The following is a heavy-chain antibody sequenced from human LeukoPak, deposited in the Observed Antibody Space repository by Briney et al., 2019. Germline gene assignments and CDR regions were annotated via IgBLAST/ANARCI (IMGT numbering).Heavy chain of an antibody. CDR2: IYYSGST. CDR1: GGSISNYY. CDR3: ARESSMVRGVNKYYFDY. D-gene: IGHD3-10*01. J-gene: IGHJ4*02. Sequence: SETLSLTCTVSGGSISNYYWSWIRQPPGKGLEWIGYIYYSGSTNYNPSLKSRVTISVDTSKNQFSLKLSSVTAADTAVYYCARESSMVRGVNKYYFDYWGQGTLVTVSS. V-gene: IGHV4-59*01.